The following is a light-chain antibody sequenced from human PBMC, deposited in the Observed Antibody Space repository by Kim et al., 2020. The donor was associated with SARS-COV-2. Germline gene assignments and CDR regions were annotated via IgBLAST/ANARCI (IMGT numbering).Light chain of an antibody. J-gene: IGKJ1*01. Sequence: ESIGDRVTITCRASQSISRHFNWYQKRPGEAPKLLIYGVSNLQSGVPSRFSGSGSGTDFTLTISSLQPEDFATYYCQQSYSSPPTFGQGTKVDIK. CDR2: GVS. V-gene: IGKV1-39*01. CDR3: QQSYSSPPT. CDR1: QSISRH.